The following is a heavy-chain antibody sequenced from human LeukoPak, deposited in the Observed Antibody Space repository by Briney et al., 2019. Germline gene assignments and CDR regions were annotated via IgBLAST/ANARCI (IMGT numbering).Heavy chain of an antibody. CDR2: IKSKANGETR. CDR1: GFTLSNAW. V-gene: IGHV3-15*01. Sequence: GGSLRLSCAASGFTLSNAWMNWVRQAPSKGLEWVGLIKSKANGETRDYAAPVKGRFTISRDDSDNTLYLQMNSLRAEDTAVYYCARDSDAGYWGQGTLVTVSS. D-gene: IGHD6-13*01. CDR3: ARDSDAGY. J-gene: IGHJ4*02.